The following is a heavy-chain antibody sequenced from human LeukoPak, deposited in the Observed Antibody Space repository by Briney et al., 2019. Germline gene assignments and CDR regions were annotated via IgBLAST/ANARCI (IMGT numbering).Heavy chain of an antibody. CDR1: GYTFTGYY. CDR3: ARDGGRDDILTGWFDY. J-gene: IGHJ4*02. V-gene: IGHV1-2*02. CDR2: INPNSGGT. D-gene: IGHD3-9*01. Sequence: ASVKVSCKASGYTFTGYYMNWGRQAPGQGLEWMGWINPNSGGTNYAQKFQGRVTMTRDTSISTAYMELSRLRSDDTAVYYCARDGGRDDILTGWFDYWGQGTLVTVSS.